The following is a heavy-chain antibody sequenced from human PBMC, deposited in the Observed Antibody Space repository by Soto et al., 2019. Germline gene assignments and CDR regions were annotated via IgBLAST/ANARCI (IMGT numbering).Heavy chain of an antibody. CDR2: INPNSGGT. V-gene: IGHV1-2*02. Sequence: ASVKVSCKASGYPFPSSDINWVRQATGQGLEWMGWINPNSGGTNYAQKFQGRVTMTRDTSISTAYMELSRLRSDDTAVYYCARGYSSGWYFYYYGMDVWGQGTTVTVSS. J-gene: IGHJ6*02. CDR3: ARGYSSGWYFYYYGMDV. CDR1: GYPFPSSD. D-gene: IGHD6-19*01.